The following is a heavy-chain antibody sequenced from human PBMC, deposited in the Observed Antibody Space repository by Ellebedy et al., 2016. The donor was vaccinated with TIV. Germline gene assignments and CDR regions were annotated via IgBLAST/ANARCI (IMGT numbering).Heavy chain of an antibody. CDR1: GFTVSSNY. CDR2: IYSGGTT. V-gene: IGHV3-53*01. CDR3: AGHGDTAMTH. Sequence: PGGSLRLSCAASGFTVSSNYMTWVRQAPGKGLEWVSVIYSGGTTHYADSVKGRFTISREKSKNTMYLQMNSLRAEDTAVYYCAGHGDTAMTHWGQGTLVTVSS. D-gene: IGHD5-18*01. J-gene: IGHJ4*02.